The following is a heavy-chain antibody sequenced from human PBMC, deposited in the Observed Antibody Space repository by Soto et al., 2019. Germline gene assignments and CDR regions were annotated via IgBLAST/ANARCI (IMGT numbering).Heavy chain of an antibody. CDR1: GGSISSGGYY. V-gene: IGHV4-31*03. Sequence: QVQLQESGPGLVKPSQTLSLTCTVSGGSISSGGYYWSWIRQHPGKGLEWIGYIYYSGSTYYNPSLKRRVTISVDTSKNQFCLKLSSVTAADTAVSYCARQDPSWNYPGGIYYWGQGTLVTVSS. D-gene: IGHD1-7*01. CDR3: ARQDPSWNYPGGIYY. CDR2: IYYSGST. J-gene: IGHJ4*02.